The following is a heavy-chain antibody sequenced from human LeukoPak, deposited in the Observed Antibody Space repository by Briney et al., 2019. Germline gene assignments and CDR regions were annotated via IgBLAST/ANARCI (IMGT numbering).Heavy chain of an antibody. Sequence: SETLSLTCTVSGGSISSHYWSWIRQPPGKGLEWIGYIHYSGTTSYNPSLKSRVTISVDTSKNQFSLKLSSVTAADTAVYYCARDGYDSSGYRTPFDYWGQGTLVTVSS. D-gene: IGHD3-22*01. J-gene: IGHJ4*02. CDR3: ARDGYDSSGYRTPFDY. CDR1: GGSISSHY. CDR2: IHYSGTT. V-gene: IGHV4-59*11.